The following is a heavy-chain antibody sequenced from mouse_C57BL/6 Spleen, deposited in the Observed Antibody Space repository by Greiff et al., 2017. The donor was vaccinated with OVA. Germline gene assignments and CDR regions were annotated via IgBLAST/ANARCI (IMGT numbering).Heavy chain of an antibody. Sequence: EVKLMESGGDLVKPGGSLKLSCAASGFTFSSYGMSWVRQTPDKRLEWVATISSGGSYTYYPDSVKGRFTISRDNAKNTLYLQMSSLKSEDTAMYYCARLDGYSMDYWGQGTSVTVSS. V-gene: IGHV5-6*01. D-gene: IGHD2-3*01. CDR3: ARLDGYSMDY. CDR1: GFTFSSYG. CDR2: ISSGGSYT. J-gene: IGHJ4*01.